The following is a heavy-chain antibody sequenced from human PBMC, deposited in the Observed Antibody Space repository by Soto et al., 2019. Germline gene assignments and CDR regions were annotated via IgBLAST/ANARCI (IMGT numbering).Heavy chain of an antibody. J-gene: IGHJ5*02. CDR1: GGSLNNFY. CDR2: IHASGNT. D-gene: IGHD6-19*01. Sequence: SETLSLTCSVSGGSLNNFYWNWIRQTAGKGLEWIGRIHASGNTNYNPSLKSRATLSVDTSKNQFSLKVRSVTAADTAVYYCARSSHKEGWFDPWGQGTLVTVSS. V-gene: IGHV4-4*07. CDR3: ARSSHKEGWFDP.